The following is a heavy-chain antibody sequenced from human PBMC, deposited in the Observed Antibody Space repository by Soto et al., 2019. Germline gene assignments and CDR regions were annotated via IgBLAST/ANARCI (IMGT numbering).Heavy chain of an antibody. CDR3: ATESKKRTYYYGSGSYPREIDY. Sequence: ASVKVSCKVSGYTLTELSMHWVRQAPGKGLEWMGGFDPEDGETIYAQKFQGRVTMTEDTSTDTAYMELSSLRSEDTAVYYCATESKKRTYYYGSGSYPREIDYWCQGTLLTVS. D-gene: IGHD3-10*01. CDR2: FDPEDGET. J-gene: IGHJ4*02. CDR1: GYTLTELS. V-gene: IGHV1-24*01.